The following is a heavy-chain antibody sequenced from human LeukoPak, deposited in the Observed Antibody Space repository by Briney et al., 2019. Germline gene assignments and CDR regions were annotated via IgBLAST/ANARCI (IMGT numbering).Heavy chain of an antibody. CDR2: INPNSGGT. CDR1: GYTFTDYY. V-gene: IGHV1-2*02. CDR3: ATTVTTYAEFDYYYYMDV. D-gene: IGHD4-17*01. J-gene: IGHJ6*03. Sequence: ASVKVSCKASGYTFTDYYMHWVRQAPGQGLEWMGWINPNSGGTNYAQKFQGRVTMTRDTSISTAYMELSRLRSDDTAVYYCATTVTTYAEFDYYYYMDVWGKGTTVTVSS.